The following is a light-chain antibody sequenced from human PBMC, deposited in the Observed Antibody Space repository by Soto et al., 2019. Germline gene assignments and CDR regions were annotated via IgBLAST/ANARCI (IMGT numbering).Light chain of an antibody. CDR2: GAS. CDR1: QSFTSSS. V-gene: IGKV3-20*01. CDR3: QQYDSSPRT. J-gene: IGKJ1*01. Sequence: EIVLTQSPDTVSLSPGERATLSCRASQSFTSSSLAWYQQKPGQAPRLLISGASSRATGIPDRFSGSGSGTDFTLTISRLEPEDFAVYYCQQYDSSPRTFGQGTKVDTK.